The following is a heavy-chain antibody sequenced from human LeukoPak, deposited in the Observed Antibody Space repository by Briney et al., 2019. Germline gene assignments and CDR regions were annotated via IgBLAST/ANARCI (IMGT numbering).Heavy chain of an antibody. CDR1: GGSISSYY. D-gene: IGHD3-10*01. CDR2: IYYSGST. Sequence: SETLSLTCTVSGGSISSYYWSWIRQPPGKGLEWIGYIYYSGSTNYNPSLKSRVTISVDTSENQFSLKLSSVTAADTAVYYCASMVGLWFGELSWFDPWGQGTLVTVSS. CDR3: ASMVGLWFGELSWFDP. V-gene: IGHV4-59*01. J-gene: IGHJ5*02.